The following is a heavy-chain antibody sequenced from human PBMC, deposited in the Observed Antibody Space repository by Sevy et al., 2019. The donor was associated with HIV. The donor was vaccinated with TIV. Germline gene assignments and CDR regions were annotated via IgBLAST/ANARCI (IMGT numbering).Heavy chain of an antibody. J-gene: IGHJ4*02. CDR2: ISSSSSYI. Sequence: GGSLRISCAASGFTFSSYRMNWVRQAPGKGLEWVSSISSSSSYIYYADSVKGRFTISRDNAKNSLYLQMNSLRAEDTAVYYCARGYNWNFYADYRGQGTLVTVSS. CDR3: ARGYNWNFYADY. D-gene: IGHD1-7*01. CDR1: GFTFSSYR. V-gene: IGHV3-21*01.